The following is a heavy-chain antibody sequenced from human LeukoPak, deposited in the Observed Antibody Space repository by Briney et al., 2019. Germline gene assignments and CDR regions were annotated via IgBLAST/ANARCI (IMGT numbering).Heavy chain of an antibody. Sequence: SETLSLTCTVSGGSISSYYWSWIRQPPGKGLEWIGYIYYRGSTNYNPSLKSRVTISVDTSKNQFSLKLSSVTAADTAVYYCARSIAVAGTAEYAYWGQGTLVTVSS. D-gene: IGHD6-19*01. V-gene: IGHV4-59*08. CDR1: GGSISSYY. CDR3: ARSIAVAGTAEYAY. J-gene: IGHJ4*02. CDR2: IYYRGST.